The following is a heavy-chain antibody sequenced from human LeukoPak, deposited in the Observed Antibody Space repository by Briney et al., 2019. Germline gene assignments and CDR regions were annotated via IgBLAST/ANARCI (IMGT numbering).Heavy chain of an antibody. CDR2: MYTSGIT. Sequence: PSETLSLTCTVSGGSISSYYWSWIRQPAGRGLEWIGRMYTSGITNYNPSLKSRVTMSVDTSKSQFSLKLSSVTAADTAVYYCARSKDILTGYCFDYWGQGTLVTVSS. CDR1: GGSISSYY. J-gene: IGHJ4*02. D-gene: IGHD3-9*01. V-gene: IGHV4-4*07. CDR3: ARSKDILTGYCFDY.